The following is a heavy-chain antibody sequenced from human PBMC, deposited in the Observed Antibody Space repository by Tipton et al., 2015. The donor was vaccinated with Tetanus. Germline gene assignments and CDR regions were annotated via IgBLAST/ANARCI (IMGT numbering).Heavy chain of an antibody. V-gene: IGHV3-21*01. J-gene: IGHJ4*02. D-gene: IGHD3-9*01. CDR3: ARVHTPGLLGRYPLDY. CDR2: ISDSGDEL. CDR1: GFTFSGFP. Sequence: SLRLSCAASGFTFSGFPMNWVRQAPGKGLEWVSGISDSGDELFYADSVKGRFTISRANARNSLYLQMNSLRGDDTGVYFCARVHTPGLLGRYPLDYWGQGTLVTVSS.